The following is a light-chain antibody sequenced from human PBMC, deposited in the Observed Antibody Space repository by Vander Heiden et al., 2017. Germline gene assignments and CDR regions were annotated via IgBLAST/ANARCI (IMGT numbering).Light chain of an antibody. CDR2: STN. CDR1: SGSVSTRYY. V-gene: IGLV8-61*01. Sequence: QTVVTQEPSFSVSPGGTVTLTCGLSSGSVSTRYYPRWYQQTPGQAPRPLSYSTNTRSSGVSDRFSGSILGNKAALTITGAQADDESDYYCVLYMGSGIWVVGGGTKLTVL. CDR3: VLYMGSGIWV. J-gene: IGLJ3*02.